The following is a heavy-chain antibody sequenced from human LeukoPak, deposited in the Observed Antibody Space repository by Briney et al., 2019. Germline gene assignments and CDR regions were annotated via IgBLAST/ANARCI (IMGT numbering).Heavy chain of an antibody. CDR3: ARGDSGVGNHYYYGMDV. J-gene: IGHJ6*02. CDR2: ISYDGSNK. D-gene: IGHD6-25*01. Sequence: PGGSLRLSCAASVVTFSSYAMHWVGQAPGKGLEGVAVISYDGSNKYYAASVKGRFTISRDNSNNTLYLQMNSLRAEDTAVYYCARGDSGVGNHYYYGMDVWGQGTTVTVSS. CDR1: VVTFSSYA. V-gene: IGHV3-30-3*01.